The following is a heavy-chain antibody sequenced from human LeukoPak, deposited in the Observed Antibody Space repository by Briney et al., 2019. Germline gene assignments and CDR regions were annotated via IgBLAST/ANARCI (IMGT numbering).Heavy chain of an antibody. CDR2: ISTTSRYI. V-gene: IGHV3-21*01. D-gene: IGHD4/OR15-4a*01. CDR1: GFTFSGYS. Sequence: PGGSLRLSCAASGFTFSGYSMNWVRQAPGKGLECVSSISTTSRYIYYADSVKARFTVSRDNAKNSLYLQMNSLRAEDTAVYYCARGNSDYDHDYWGQGTLVTVSS. CDR3: ARGNSDYDHDY. J-gene: IGHJ4*02.